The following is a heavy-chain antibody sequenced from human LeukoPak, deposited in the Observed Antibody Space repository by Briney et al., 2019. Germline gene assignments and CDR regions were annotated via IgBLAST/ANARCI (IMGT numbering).Heavy chain of an antibody. D-gene: IGHD6-13*01. CDR3: ARELFIAAAGSYYYYYYMDV. J-gene: IGHJ6*03. V-gene: IGHV3-7*01. CDR2: IKQDGSEK. Sequence: GGSLRLSCAASGFTFSSYWMSWVRQAPGKGLEWVANIKQDGSEKYYVDSVKGRFTISRDNAKNSLYLQMNSLRAEDMAVYYCARELFIAAAGSYYYYYYMDVWGKGTTVTVSS. CDR1: GFTFSSYW.